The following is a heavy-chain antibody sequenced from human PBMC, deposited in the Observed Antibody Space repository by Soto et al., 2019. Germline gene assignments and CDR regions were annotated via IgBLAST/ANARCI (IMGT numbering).Heavy chain of an antibody. V-gene: IGHV3-30*18. CDR1: GFTFSSYG. CDR2: ISYDGSNK. Sequence: GGSLRLSCAASGFTFSSYGMHWVRQAPGKGLEWVAVISYDGSNKYYADSVKGRFTISRDNSKNTLYLQMNSLRAEDTAVYYCAKGKVQLWLNYFDYWGQGTLVTVSS. D-gene: IGHD5-18*01. J-gene: IGHJ4*02. CDR3: AKGKVQLWLNYFDY.